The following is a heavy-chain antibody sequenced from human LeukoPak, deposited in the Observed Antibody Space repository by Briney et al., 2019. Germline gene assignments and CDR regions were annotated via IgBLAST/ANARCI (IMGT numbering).Heavy chain of an antibody. CDR2: INPNSRST. Sequence: ASVKVSCKSSGYTFTGYYMHWVRQAHGHALEWIGWINPNSRSTNYAQKFQGRVTMTRDTSNSTAYMELSRLRSHDTAVYYCARDLPIVGVTETGGYWGQGTLVTVSS. V-gene: IGHV1-2*02. J-gene: IGHJ4*02. CDR1: GYTFTGYY. CDR3: ARDLPIVGVTETGGY. D-gene: IGHD2-21*02.